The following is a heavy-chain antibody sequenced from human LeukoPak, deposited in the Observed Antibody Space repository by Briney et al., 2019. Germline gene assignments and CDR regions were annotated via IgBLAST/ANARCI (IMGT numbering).Heavy chain of an antibody. D-gene: IGHD3-22*01. CDR3: AREQGPYYYDSSGYFLT. CDR1: GGSISSSGYY. CDR2: INHSGST. V-gene: IGHV4-39*07. Sequence: SETLSLTCTVSGGSISSSGYYWGWIRQPPGKGLEWIGEINHSGSTNYNPSLKSRVTISVDTSKNQFSLKLSSVPAADTAVYYCAREQGPYYYDSSGYFLTWGQGTLVTVSS. J-gene: IGHJ4*02.